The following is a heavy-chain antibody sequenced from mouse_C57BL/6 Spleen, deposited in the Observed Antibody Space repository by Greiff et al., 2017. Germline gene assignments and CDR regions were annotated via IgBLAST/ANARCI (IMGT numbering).Heavy chain of an antibody. D-gene: IGHD1-1*01. CDR1: GYTFTSYW. CDR2: IDPSDSYT. V-gene: IGHV1-50*01. CDR3: ARGFYYYGSSWNAMDY. J-gene: IGHJ4*01. Sequence: QVQLKQPGAELVKPGASVKLSCKASGYTFTSYWMQWVKQRPGQGLEWIGEIDPSDSYTNYNQKFQGKATLTVDTSSSTAYMQLSSLTSEDSAVYYCARGFYYYGSSWNAMDYWGQGTSVTVSS.